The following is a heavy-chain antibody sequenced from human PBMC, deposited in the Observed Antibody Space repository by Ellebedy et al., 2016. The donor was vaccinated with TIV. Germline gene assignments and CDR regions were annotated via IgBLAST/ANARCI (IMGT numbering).Heavy chain of an antibody. D-gene: IGHD4-17*01. J-gene: IGHJ4*02. CDR1: GFTFSSYW. Sequence: GESLKISCAASGFTFSSYWMSWVRQAPGKGLEWVANINQDEMKKYYMDSVKGRFTISRDNAKNSLYLKMNSLRAEDTAVYYCARDNGYGDFVGYWGQGTLVTVSS. CDR3: ARDNGYGDFVGY. CDR2: INQDEMKK. V-gene: IGHV3-7*01.